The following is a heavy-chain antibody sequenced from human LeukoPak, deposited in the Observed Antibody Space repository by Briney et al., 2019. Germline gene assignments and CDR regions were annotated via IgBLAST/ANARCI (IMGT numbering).Heavy chain of an antibody. CDR3: ARDTIAHEPGGDY. CDR2: IIPIFGTA. CDR1: GGTFSSYA. Sequence: ASVKVSCKASGGTFSSYAISWVRQAPGQGLEWMGGIIPIFGTANYAQKFQGRVTITADESTSTAYMELSSLRSEDTAVYYCARDTIAHEPGGDYWGQGTLVTVSS. D-gene: IGHD6-13*01. V-gene: IGHV1-69*13. J-gene: IGHJ4*02.